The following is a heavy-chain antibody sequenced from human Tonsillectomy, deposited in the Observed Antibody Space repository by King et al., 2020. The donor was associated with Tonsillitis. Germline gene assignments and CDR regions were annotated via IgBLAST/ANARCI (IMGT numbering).Heavy chain of an antibody. J-gene: IGHJ3*02. D-gene: IGHD1-26*01. CDR1: GVSITSGSYY. V-gene: IGHV4-61*02. CDR3: ATIYIRGSLTPAAFDI. Sequence: QLQESGPGLVKPSQTLSLTCNVSGVSITSGSYYWSWIRQPAGKGLEWIGRFYTSGSTSYNPSLKNRVTMSVDTSKNQFSLKLSSVTAADTAVYYCATIYIRGSLTPAAFDIWGQGTMVTVSS. CDR2: FYTSGST.